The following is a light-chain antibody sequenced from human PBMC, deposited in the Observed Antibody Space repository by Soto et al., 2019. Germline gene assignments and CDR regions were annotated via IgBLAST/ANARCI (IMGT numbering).Light chain of an antibody. CDR1: QSVSSSY. CDR3: QQYGSPPIT. J-gene: IGKJ5*01. CDR2: GAS. V-gene: IGKV3-20*01. Sequence: EIVLTQSPGTLSLSPGERATLSCRASQSVSSSYLAWYQQKPGQAPRLLIYGASSRATGIPDRFSGSGSGTDFTLTICRLEPEDFAVYYCQQYGSPPITFGQGTRLEIK.